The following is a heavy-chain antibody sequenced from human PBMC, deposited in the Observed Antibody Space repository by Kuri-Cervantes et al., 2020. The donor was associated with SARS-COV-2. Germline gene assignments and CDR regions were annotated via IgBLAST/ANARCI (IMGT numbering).Heavy chain of an antibody. CDR2: IYSGGST. CDR3: ARFDYYYGMDV. CDR1: GFTVSSNY. V-gene: IGHV3-53*01. Sequence: GGSLRLSCAASGFTVSSNYMSWVRQAPGKWLEWVSVIYSGGSTYYADSVKGRFTISRDNSKNTLYLQMNSLRAEDTAVYYCARFDYYYGMDVWGQGTTVTVSS. J-gene: IGHJ6*02.